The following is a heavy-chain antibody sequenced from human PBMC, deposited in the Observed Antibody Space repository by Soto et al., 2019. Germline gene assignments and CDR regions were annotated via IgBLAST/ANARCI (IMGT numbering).Heavy chain of an antibody. CDR1: GYTFTGYY. D-gene: IGHD2-2*01. Sequence: ASVKVSCKASGYTFTGYYMHWVRQAPGQGLEWMGWINPNSGGTNYAQKFQGWVTMTRDTSISTAYMELSRLRSDDTAVYYCARSVGTDIVVVPAAINQVYGMDVWGQGTTVTVSS. V-gene: IGHV1-2*04. CDR2: INPNSGGT. J-gene: IGHJ6*02. CDR3: ARSVGTDIVVVPAAINQVYGMDV.